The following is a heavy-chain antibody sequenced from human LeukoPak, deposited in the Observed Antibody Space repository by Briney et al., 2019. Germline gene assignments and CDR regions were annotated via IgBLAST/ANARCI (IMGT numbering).Heavy chain of an antibody. V-gene: IGHV4-34*01. Sequence: SENLSLTCAVYGGSFSGYYWSWIRQPPGKGLEWIGEINHSGSTNYNPSLKSRVTISVDTSKNQFSLKLSSVTAADTAVYYCARGPSFWSGYFDYWGQGTLVTVSS. CDR3: ARGPSFWSGYFDY. CDR1: GGSFSGYY. D-gene: IGHD3-3*01. CDR2: INHSGST. J-gene: IGHJ4*02.